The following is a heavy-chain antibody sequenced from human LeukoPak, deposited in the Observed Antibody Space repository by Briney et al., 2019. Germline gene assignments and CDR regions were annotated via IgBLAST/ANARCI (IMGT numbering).Heavy chain of an antibody. CDR3: ARGGTPAAYSVYYYYGMDV. CDR2: IYHSGST. V-gene: IGHV4-39*07. D-gene: IGHD2-2*01. Sequence: SETLSLTCTVSGGSISSSSYYWGWIRQPPGKGLEWIGYIYHSGSTYYNPSLKSRVTISVDRSKNQFSLKLSSVTAADTAVYYCARGGTPAAYSVYYYYGMDVWGQGTTVTVSS. J-gene: IGHJ6*02. CDR1: GGSISSSSYY.